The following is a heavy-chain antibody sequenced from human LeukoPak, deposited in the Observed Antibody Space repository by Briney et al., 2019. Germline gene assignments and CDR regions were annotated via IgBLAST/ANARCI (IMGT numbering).Heavy chain of an antibody. D-gene: IGHD1-26*01. CDR1: GFTFDDYG. CDR2: INWNGGNT. V-gene: IGHV3-20*04. Sequence: SGGSLRLSCAASGFTFDDYGMSWVRQGPGKGLEWVSGINWNGGNTGYADSVKGRFTIFRDNAKNSLYLEVDSLRVEDTALYYCARTSDGNWFDPWGQGTLVTVSS. J-gene: IGHJ5*02. CDR3: ARTSDGNWFDP.